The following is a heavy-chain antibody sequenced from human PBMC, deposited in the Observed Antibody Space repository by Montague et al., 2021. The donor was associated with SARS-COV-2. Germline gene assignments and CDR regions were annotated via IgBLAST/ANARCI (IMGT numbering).Heavy chain of an antibody. CDR3: ARGGGYYNYGLDV. CDR2: VYYSGST. J-gene: IGHJ6*02. V-gene: IGHV4-59*01. D-gene: IGHD3-22*01. Sequence: SETLFLTCTVSGASFTGYYWSWIRQSPEKGLEYIGYVYYSGSTNYNPSLKSRVSMSFDTSKNQFSLTLTSVTAADTAVYYCARGGGYYNYGLDVWGPGTTVTVSS. CDR1: GASFTGYY.